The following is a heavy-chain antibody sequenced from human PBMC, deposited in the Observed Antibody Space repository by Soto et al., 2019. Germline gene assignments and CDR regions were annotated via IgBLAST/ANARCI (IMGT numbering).Heavy chain of an antibody. CDR3: ARGRLAAKAPKGDAFDI. D-gene: IGHD1-26*01. CDR2: INSDGSST. J-gene: IGHJ3*02. V-gene: IGHV3-74*01. CDR1: GFTFSSYW. Sequence: EVQLVESGGGLVQPGGSLRLSCAASGFTFSSYWMHWVRQAPGKGLVWVSRINSDGSSTSYADSVKGRFTISRDNAKNTLYLQMNSVRAEDTAVYYCARGRLAAKAPKGDAFDIWGQGTMVTVSS.